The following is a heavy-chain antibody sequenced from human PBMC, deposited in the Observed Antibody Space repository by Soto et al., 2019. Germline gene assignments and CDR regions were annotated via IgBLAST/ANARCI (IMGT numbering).Heavy chain of an antibody. Sequence: QVQLVQSGAEVKKPGSSVKVSCKTSGVSFNNNGIGWVRQAPGHGLEWMGGVSPPFRTSNYARKFQGRISITADASTGTVNMELSSLTSEVTAQYYCARVLYYGSGSYYPYGMDVWGQGTTVTVSS. V-gene: IGHV1-69*01. J-gene: IGHJ6*02. CDR1: GVSFNNNG. CDR2: VSPPFRTS. D-gene: IGHD3-10*01. CDR3: ARVLYYGSGSYYPYGMDV.